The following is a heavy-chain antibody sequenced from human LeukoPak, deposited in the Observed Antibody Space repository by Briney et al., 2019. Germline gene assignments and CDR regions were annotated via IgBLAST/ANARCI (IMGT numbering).Heavy chain of an antibody. CDR2: IYYSGST. V-gene: IGHV4-59*08. D-gene: IGHD5-24*01. CDR3: ARGGRDGYTLYPLDY. Sequence: SETLSLTCTVSGGSISSYYWSWIRQPPGKGLEWIGYIYYSGSTNYNPSLKSRVTISVDTSKNQLSLKLRSVTAADTAVYYCARGGRDGYTLYPLDYWGQGILVTVSS. J-gene: IGHJ4*02. CDR1: GGSISSYY.